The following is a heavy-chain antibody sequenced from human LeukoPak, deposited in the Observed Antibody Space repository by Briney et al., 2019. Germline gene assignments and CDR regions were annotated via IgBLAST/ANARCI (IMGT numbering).Heavy chain of an antibody. D-gene: IGHD2-2*01. CDR2: ISYDGSNK. CDR3: AKDPLDIVVVPAAIHARGYYYYGMDV. Sequence: PGRSLRLSCAASGFTFSSYGMHWVRQAPGKGLEWVAVISYDGSNKYYADSVKGRFTISRDNSKNTLYLQMNSLRAEDTAVYYCAKDPLDIVVVPAAIHARGYYYYGMDVWGQGTTVTVSS. V-gene: IGHV3-30*18. J-gene: IGHJ6*02. CDR1: GFTFSSYG.